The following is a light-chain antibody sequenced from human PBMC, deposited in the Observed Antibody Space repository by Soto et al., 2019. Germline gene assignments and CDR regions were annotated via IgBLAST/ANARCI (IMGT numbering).Light chain of an antibody. CDR1: QSVSSN. CDR3: QQYNNCPT. CDR2: GAS. J-gene: IGKJ3*01. V-gene: IGKV3-15*01. Sequence: EIVMTQSPATLSVSPGERATLSCRASQSVSSNLAWYQQKPGQAPRLLIYGASTRATGFPARFSGSGSGTDFPLTISSLQDEYFAVYYCQQYNNCPTFGPGTKVDIK.